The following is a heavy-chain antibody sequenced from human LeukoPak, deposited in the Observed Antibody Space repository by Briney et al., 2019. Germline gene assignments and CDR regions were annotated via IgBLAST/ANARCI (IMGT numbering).Heavy chain of an antibody. CDR2: IYTSGST. V-gene: IGHV4-4*07. Sequence: PSETLSLTCTVSGGSISSYYCSWIRQPAGKGLEWIGRIYTSGSTNYNPSLKSRVTMSVDTSKNQFSLKLSSVTAADTAVYYCASTYNLDAFDIWGQWTMVTVSS. CDR1: GGSISSYY. J-gene: IGHJ3*02. CDR3: ASTYNLDAFDI. D-gene: IGHD1-14*01.